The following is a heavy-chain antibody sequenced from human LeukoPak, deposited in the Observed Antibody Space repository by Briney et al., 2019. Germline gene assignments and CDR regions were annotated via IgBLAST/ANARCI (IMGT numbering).Heavy chain of an antibody. CDR3: AKDPNGDYVGAFDG. V-gene: IGHV3-30-3*01. CDR1: GFTFSSYA. D-gene: IGHD4-17*01. Sequence: GGSLRLSCAASGFTFSSYAMHWVRQAPGKGLEWVAVISYDGSNKYYADSVKGRFTISRDNSRKMMYLQMNSLRVEDTAVYYCAKDPNGDYVGAFDGWGQGTMVTVSS. J-gene: IGHJ3*01. CDR2: ISYDGSNK.